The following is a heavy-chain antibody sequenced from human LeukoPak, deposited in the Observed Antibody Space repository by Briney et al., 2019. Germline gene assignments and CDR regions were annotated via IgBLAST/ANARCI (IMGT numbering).Heavy chain of an antibody. V-gene: IGHV3-48*04. CDR1: GFTFSSYS. J-gene: IGHJ4*02. D-gene: IGHD6-13*01. CDR3: ARDLLPKAPSHTIAAAGY. Sequence: GGSLRLSCAASGFTFSSYSMNWIRQAPGKGLEWVSYISSSGSTIYYADSVKGRFTISRDNAKNSLYLQMNSLRAEDTAVYYCARDLLPKAPSHTIAAAGYWGQGTLVTVSS. CDR2: ISSSGSTI.